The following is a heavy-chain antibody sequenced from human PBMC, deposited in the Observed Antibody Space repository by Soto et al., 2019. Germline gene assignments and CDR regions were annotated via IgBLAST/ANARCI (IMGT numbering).Heavy chain of an antibody. CDR1: GGSFSGYY. J-gene: IGHJ5*02. Sequence: SETLSLTCAVYGGSFSGYYWSWIRQPPGKGLEWIGEINHSGSTNYNPSLKSRVTISVDTSKNQFSLKLSSVTAADTAVYYCACDPSYIAAPPKQRSGAIDPWGQGTLVTVSS. CDR2: INHSGST. D-gene: IGHD6-6*01. CDR3: ACDPSYIAAPPKQRSGAIDP. V-gene: IGHV4-34*01.